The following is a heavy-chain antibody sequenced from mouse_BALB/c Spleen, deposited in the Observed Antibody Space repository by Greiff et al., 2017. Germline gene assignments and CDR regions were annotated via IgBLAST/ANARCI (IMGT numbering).Heavy chain of an antibody. D-gene: IGHD1-1*01. CDR3: AREGYYGSSYDAMDY. J-gene: IGHJ4*01. CDR1: GYTFTEYT. CDR2: INPNNGGT. Sequence: VQLKQSGPELVKPGASVKISCKTSGYTFTEYTMHWVKQSHGKSLEWIGGINPNNGGTSYNQKFKGKATLTVDKSSSTAYMELRSLTSEDSAVYYCAREGYYGSSYDAMDYWGQGTSVTVSS. V-gene: IGHV1-18*01.